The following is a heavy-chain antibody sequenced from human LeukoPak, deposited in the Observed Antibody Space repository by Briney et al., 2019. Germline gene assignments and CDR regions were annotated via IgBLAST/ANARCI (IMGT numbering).Heavy chain of an antibody. V-gene: IGHV3-21*01. J-gene: IGHJ3*01. Sequence: PGGSLRLSCEASRFSFSSYAMTWFRQAPGKGLEWVASISNSSSYIYYADSVKGRFTISRDNAKNSLYLQMNSLRAEDTAVYYCASAAYSGSFWGQGTMVTVSS. D-gene: IGHD1-26*01. CDR1: RFSFSSYA. CDR3: ASAAYSGSF. CDR2: ISNSSSYI.